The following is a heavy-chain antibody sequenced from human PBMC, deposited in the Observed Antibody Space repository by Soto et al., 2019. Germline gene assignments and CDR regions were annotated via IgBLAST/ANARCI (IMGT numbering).Heavy chain of an antibody. D-gene: IGHD3-16*01. J-gene: IGHJ6*04. CDR3: AMVDVYVTPSPQDV. Sequence: QVQLVQSGAEVKNPGASVKVSCKASGYTFTRYGIVWARQAPGEGLEWMGWINTYNGNTNYAQNVQGRVTLTTDTSTSTAYMELRSLRSNDTAIYYCAMVDVYVTPSPQDVWGKGTTVIVSS. V-gene: IGHV1-18*01. CDR1: GYTFTRYG. CDR2: INTYNGNT.